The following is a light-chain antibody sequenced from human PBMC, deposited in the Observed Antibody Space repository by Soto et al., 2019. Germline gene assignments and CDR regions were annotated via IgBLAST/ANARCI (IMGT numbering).Light chain of an antibody. CDR3: SSYTISTTLL. CDR1: SSDVGAYNY. Sequence: QSALTQPASVSGSPGQSITISCTGTSSDVGAYNYVSWYQQHPGKAPKLMLYEVANRPSGVSNRFSGSKSGNTASLTISGLQAEDEAHYYCSSYTISTTLLFGGGTEVTVL. J-gene: IGLJ2*01. V-gene: IGLV2-14*01. CDR2: EVA.